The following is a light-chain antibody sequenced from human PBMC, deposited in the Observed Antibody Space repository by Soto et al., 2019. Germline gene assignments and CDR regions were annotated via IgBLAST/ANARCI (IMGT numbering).Light chain of an antibody. CDR3: QQYDTYSS. CDR2: KAS. CDR1: QSISDW. J-gene: IGKJ4*01. Sequence: DIQMTQSPSTLSASVGARVTITCRASQSISDWLAWYQQKPGKVPKLLIYKASNLESGVPSRFSGSGSGTDFPLTISSLQPDDFATYYCQQYDTYSSFGGGTKVDIK. V-gene: IGKV1-5*03.